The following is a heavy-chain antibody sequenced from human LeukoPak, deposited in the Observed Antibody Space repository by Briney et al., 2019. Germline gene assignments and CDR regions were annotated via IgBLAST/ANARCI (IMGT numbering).Heavy chain of an antibody. CDR2: IYSGGST. V-gene: IGHV3-53*01. J-gene: IGHJ3*02. Sequence: GGSLRLSGAASGFTVSSNCMSWVRQAPGKGLEWVSVIYSGGSTYYADSVKGRFTISRDNSKNTLYLQMNSLRAEDTAVYYCARAPVVITLDAFDIWGQGTMVTVSS. CDR3: ARAPVVITLDAFDI. CDR1: GFTVSSNC. D-gene: IGHD3-22*01.